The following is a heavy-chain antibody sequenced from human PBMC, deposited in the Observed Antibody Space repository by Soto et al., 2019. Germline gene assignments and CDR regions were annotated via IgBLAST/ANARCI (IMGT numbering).Heavy chain of an antibody. J-gene: IGHJ6*02. CDR1: GGSVSSGSYY. V-gene: IGHV4-61*01. Sequence: PSETLSLTCTVSGGSVSSGSYYWSWIRQPPGKGLEWIGYIYYSGSTNYNPSLKSRVTISVDTSKNQFSLKLSSVTAADTAVYYCARDIMGTNYYYYGMDVWGQGTTVTIYS. D-gene: IGHD2-8*01. CDR2: IYYSGST. CDR3: ARDIMGTNYYYYGMDV.